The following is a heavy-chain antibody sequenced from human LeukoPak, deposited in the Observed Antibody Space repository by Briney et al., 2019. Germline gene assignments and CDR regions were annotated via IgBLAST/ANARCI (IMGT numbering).Heavy chain of an antibody. Sequence: GESLKISCKGSGYSFTSYWIGWVRQMPGKGLEWMGIIYPGDSDTRYSPSFQGQVTISADKSISTAYLQWSSLKASDTAMYYCARHSLDYDILTGYKHPAHGDYRGQGTLVTVSS. CDR1: GYSFTSYW. V-gene: IGHV5-51*01. CDR3: ARHSLDYDILTGYKHPAHGDY. D-gene: IGHD3-9*01. J-gene: IGHJ4*02. CDR2: IYPGDSDT.